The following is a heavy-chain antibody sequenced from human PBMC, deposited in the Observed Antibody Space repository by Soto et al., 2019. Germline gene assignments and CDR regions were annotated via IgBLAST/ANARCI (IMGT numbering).Heavy chain of an antibody. J-gene: IGHJ6*02. CDR2: ISSSSSTI. Sequence: GGSLRLSCAASGFTFSSYSMNWVRQAPGKGLEWVSYISSSSSTIYYADSVKGRFTISRDNAKNSLYLQMNSLRDEDTAVYYCARDLLVGGIYWLNYYYYGMDVWGQGTTVTVSS. CDR3: ARDLLVGGIYWLNYYYYGMDV. CDR1: GFTFSSYS. V-gene: IGHV3-48*02. D-gene: IGHD2-8*02.